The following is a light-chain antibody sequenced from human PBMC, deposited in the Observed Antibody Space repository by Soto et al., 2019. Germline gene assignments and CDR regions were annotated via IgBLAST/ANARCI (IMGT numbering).Light chain of an antibody. Sequence: ENVLRQSPATVSVSPGERATLSCRASQSVSSYLAWYQQKPGQAPRLLIYGASSRATGIPDRFSGSGSGTDFTLTISRLEPEDFTVYYCQQYGSSLITFGQGTRLEIK. CDR2: GAS. J-gene: IGKJ5*01. V-gene: IGKV3-20*01. CDR1: QSVSSY. CDR3: QQYGSSLIT.